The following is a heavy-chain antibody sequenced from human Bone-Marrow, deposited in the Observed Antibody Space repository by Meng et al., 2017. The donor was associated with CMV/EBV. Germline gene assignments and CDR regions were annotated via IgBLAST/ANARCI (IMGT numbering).Heavy chain of an antibody. V-gene: IGHV1-8*01. Sequence: QVQLGRAGAEVKKPGASVKVSCKASGYTFTSYDINSVRQAAGQGLEWMGWMNPNSGNTDYAQKFQGRVTMTRNISKSTAYMDLSSLRSEDTAVYYCATGVADFEYWGQGTLVTVSS. J-gene: IGHJ4*02. CDR2: MNPNSGNT. CDR3: ATGVADFEY. CDR1: GYTFTSYD. D-gene: IGHD6-19*01.